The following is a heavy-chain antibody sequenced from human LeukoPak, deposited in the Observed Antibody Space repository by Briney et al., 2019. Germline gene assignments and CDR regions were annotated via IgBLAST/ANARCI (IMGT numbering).Heavy chain of an antibody. CDR2: IYHSGST. CDR3: ARLAQYYYDSSGYYDY. J-gene: IGHJ4*02. CDR1: GGSISSGGYS. Sequence: SQILSLTCAVSGGSISSGGYSWSWIRQPPGKGLEWIGYIYHSGSTYYNPSLKSRVTISVDRSKNQFSLRLSSVTAADTAVYYCARLAQYYYDSSGYYDYWGQGTLVTVSS. V-gene: IGHV4-30-2*01. D-gene: IGHD3-22*01.